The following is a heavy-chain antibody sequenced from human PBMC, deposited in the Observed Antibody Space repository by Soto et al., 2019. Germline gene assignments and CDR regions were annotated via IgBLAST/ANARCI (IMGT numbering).Heavy chain of an antibody. CDR3: ARERRRDAGFDP. CDR1: GYTFTSYA. V-gene: IGHV1-3*01. J-gene: IGHJ5*02. Sequence: QVQLVQSGAEVKKPGASVKVSCKASGYTFTSYAMHWVRQAPGQRLEWMGWINAGNGNTKYSQKFQGRVTITRDTSASTVYMELSSLRSEDTAVYYCARERRRDAGFDPWGQGTLVTVSS. CDR2: INAGNGNT.